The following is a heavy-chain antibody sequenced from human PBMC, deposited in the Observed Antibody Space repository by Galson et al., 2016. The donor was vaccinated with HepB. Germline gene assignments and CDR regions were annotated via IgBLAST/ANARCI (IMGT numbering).Heavy chain of an antibody. CDR2: ISTSGSST. CDR3: AKGTTDLGDD. Sequence: SLRLSCAASGFAFSVYGMTWVRQAPRKGLEWVSAISTSGSSTDYADSVKGRFTISRDNSKNTLYLQMNSLRAEDTAVYYCAKGTTDLGDDWGRGTTVTVSS. V-gene: IGHV3-23*01. CDR1: GFAFSVYG. J-gene: IGHJ3*01. D-gene: IGHD4-11*01.